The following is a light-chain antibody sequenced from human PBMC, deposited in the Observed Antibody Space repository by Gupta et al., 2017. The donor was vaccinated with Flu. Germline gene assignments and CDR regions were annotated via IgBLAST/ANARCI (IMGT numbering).Light chain of an antibody. CDR1: SNNVGFQG. CDR3: SAWDSSISACV. Sequence: ATLTCTGNSNNVGFQGAAWLQQHQGHPPKLLTYMNDSRPSGISERFSASRSANTASLTITGLQPEDEADYYCSAWDSSISACVFGGGTKLTVL. CDR2: MND. V-gene: IGLV10-54*04. J-gene: IGLJ3*02.